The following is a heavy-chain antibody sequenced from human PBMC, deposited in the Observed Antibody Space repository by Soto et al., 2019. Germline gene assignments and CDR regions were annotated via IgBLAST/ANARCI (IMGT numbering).Heavy chain of an antibody. Sequence: SETLSLTCTVSGGSXSSGSYYWSGIRQPPGKGLEWIGYIYYSGSTNYNPSLKSRVTISADTSKNQFSLRLSSVTAADTAVYYCGALSSSGWYGGAFTIRGQGTKVTVSS. V-gene: IGHV4-61*01. CDR3: GALSSSGWYGGAFTI. J-gene: IGHJ3*02. CDR1: GGSXSSGSYY. D-gene: IGHD6-19*01. CDR2: IYYSGST.